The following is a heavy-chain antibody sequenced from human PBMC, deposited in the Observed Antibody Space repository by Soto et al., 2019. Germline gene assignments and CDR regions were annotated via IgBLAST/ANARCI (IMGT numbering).Heavy chain of an antibody. V-gene: IGHV4-34*01. CDR2: IKDSGAT. D-gene: IGHD1-1*01. CDR1: GGSFGSYY. CDR3: ARLDRITTFGC. Sequence: QVQLQQWGAGLLKPSETLSLTCAVYGGSFGSYYWSWIRQPPGKGLEWIGEIKDSGATNYNPSLKRXXHXSXXRSKHHFSLKLSSVTAADTAVYYCARLDRITTFGCWGHGTLVTVSS. J-gene: IGHJ4*01.